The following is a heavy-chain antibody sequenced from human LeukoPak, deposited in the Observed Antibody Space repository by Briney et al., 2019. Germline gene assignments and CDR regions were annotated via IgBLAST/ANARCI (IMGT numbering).Heavy chain of an antibody. D-gene: IGHD5-24*01. CDR1: GYSFTNDW. V-gene: IGHV5-51*01. J-gene: IGHJ4*02. CDR2: IYPGDSDT. Sequence: GESLKISCKGSGYSFTNDWIGWVRQKPGKGLEWMGIIYPGDSDTRYSPSFQGQVTISVDKSVSTAYLQWSSLKASDTAMYYCARLGDGYNIDYWGQGTLVTVSS. CDR3: ARLGDGYNIDY.